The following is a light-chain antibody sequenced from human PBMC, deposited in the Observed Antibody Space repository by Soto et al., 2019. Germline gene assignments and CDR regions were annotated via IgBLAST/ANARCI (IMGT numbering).Light chain of an antibody. Sequence: QSVLTQPPSASGSPGQSVTISCTGTSSDVGDYNYVSWYQQHPGKAPKLMIYEVSKRPSGVPDRVSGSKSGNTASLTVSGLQAEDEADYYCSSYAGSHNWVFGGGTKLTVL. J-gene: IGLJ3*02. CDR1: SSDVGDYNY. V-gene: IGLV2-8*01. CDR2: EVS. CDR3: SSYAGSHNWV.